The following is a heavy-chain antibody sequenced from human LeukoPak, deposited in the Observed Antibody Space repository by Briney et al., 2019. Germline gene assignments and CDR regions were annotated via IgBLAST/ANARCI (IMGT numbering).Heavy chain of an antibody. CDR1: GFTFSSYS. J-gene: IGHJ4*02. D-gene: IGHD6-19*01. Sequence: GGSLRLSCAASGFTFSSYSMNWVRQAPGKGLEWVSSISSSSSYIYYADSVKGRFTISRDNAKNPLYLQMNSLRAEDTAVYYCARDPIAVAGLGTYYWGQGTLVTVSS. CDR3: ARDPIAVAGLGTYY. V-gene: IGHV3-21*01. CDR2: ISSSSSYI.